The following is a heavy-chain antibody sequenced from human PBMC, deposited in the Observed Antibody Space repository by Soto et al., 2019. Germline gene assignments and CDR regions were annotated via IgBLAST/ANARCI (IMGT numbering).Heavy chain of an antibody. CDR3: ARGGSGYHYYYYGMDV. V-gene: IGHV4-61*01. CDR1: GGSVSSGSYY. D-gene: IGHD3-3*01. J-gene: IGHJ6*02. CDR2: IYYSGST. Sequence: PSETLSLTCTVSGGSVSSGSYYWSWIRQPPGKGLEWIGYIYYSGSTNYNPSLKSRVTISVDTSKNQFSLKLSSVTAADTAVYYCARGGSGYHYYYYGMDVWGQGTTVTVSS.